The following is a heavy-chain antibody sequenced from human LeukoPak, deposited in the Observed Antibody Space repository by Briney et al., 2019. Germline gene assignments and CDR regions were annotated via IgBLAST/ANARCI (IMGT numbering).Heavy chain of an antibody. CDR2: LFSSGTT. V-gene: IGHV4-4*07. Sequence: PSETLSLTCAVYGGSFSGYSWNWIRQPAGKGLEWIGRLFSSGTTKYNPSLESRVAMSVDTSKNQFSLNLTSVTAADTAVYYCAREGGGFDYWGQGTLVTVSS. CDR1: GGSFSGYS. D-gene: IGHD3-16*01. CDR3: AREGGGFDY. J-gene: IGHJ4*02.